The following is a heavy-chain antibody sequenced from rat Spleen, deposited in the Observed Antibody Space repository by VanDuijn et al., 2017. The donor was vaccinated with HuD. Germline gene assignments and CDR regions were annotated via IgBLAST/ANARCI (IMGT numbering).Heavy chain of an antibody. CDR2: ISPSGGST. Sequence: EVQLVESGGGLVQPGRSLNLSCAAPGFTLSYYGMHWIRQAPTKGLEWVASISPSGGSTYYRDSVKGRFTISRDNAKSTLYLQMDSLRSEDTATYYCAIIPTHVMDAWGQGASVTVSS. J-gene: IGHJ4*01. CDR1: GFTLSYYG. V-gene: IGHV5-19*01. CDR3: AIIPTHVMDA. D-gene: IGHD2-1*01.